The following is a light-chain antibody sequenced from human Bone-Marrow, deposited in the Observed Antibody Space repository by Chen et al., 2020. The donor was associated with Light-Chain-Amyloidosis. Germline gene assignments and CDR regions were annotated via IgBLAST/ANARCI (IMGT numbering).Light chain of an antibody. J-gene: IGLJ3*02. V-gene: IGLV3-21*02. CDR2: YDS. CDR1: NIGSPS. CDR3: QVWDRSSDRPV. Sequence: SYVLTQPSSVSVAPVQTATIACGGNNIGSPSVHWYQQTPGQAPLLVVYYDSDRPSGIPERLSGSNSGNTATLTISRVEAGDEADYYCQVWDRSSDRPVFGGGTKLTVL.